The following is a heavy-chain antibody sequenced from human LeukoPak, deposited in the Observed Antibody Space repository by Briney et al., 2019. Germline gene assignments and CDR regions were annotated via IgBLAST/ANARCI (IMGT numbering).Heavy chain of an antibody. J-gene: IGHJ4*02. CDR1: GFTFSSYG. CDR2: VNQGGSEK. Sequence: GGSLRLSCSAPGFTFSSYGMNWVRQAPGKGLEWVANVNQGGSEKYYVDSVKGRFTISRDNAKNSLYLEMNSLRAEDTAVYYCLRENHDSGWSFDYWGQGTLVTVSS. V-gene: IGHV3-7*01. CDR3: LRENHDSGWSFDY. D-gene: IGHD3-22*01.